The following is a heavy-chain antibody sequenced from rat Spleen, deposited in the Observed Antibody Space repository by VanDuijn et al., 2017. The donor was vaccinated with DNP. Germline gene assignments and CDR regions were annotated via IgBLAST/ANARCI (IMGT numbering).Heavy chain of an antibody. V-gene: IGHV3-1*01. CDR2: ISYSGGT. J-gene: IGHJ2*01. CDR3: ARWTRYFDY. CDR1: GYSITSNY. Sequence: EVQLQESGSGLVKPSQSLSLTCSVTGYSITSNYWGWIRKFPGNKMEYIGHISYSGGTNYNPSLKSRISITRDTSKNHFFLHLNSVTTDDTATYYCARWTRYFDYWGQGVMVTVSS. D-gene: IGHD1-7*01.